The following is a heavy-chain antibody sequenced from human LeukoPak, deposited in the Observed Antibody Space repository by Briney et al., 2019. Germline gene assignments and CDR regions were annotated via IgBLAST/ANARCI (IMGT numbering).Heavy chain of an antibody. CDR3: ARAAHGPADI. CDR2: ISRSSDLI. V-gene: IGHV3-48*01. CDR1: GFTFSSSA. J-gene: IGHJ3*02. D-gene: IGHD2-2*01. Sequence: GGSLRLSCAASGFTFSSSAMHWVRQAPGKGLEWVSFISRSSDLIYYADSVKGRFTIFRDNAENSLYLQMNSLRAEDTAVYFCARAAHGPADIWGQGTMVIVSS.